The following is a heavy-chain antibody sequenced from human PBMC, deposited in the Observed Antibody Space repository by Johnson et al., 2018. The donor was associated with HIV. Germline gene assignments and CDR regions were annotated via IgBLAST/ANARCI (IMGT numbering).Heavy chain of an antibody. CDR1: GFTVSSNY. Sequence: VQLVESGGGLVQPGGSLRLSCAASGFTVSSNYMSWVRQAPGKGLEWVANIKQDGSEKYYVDSVKGRFTISRDNAKNSLYLQMNSLRAEDTAVYYCAKGRSPLIQLRTWAFDIWGQGTMVIVSS. D-gene: IGHD1-1*01. V-gene: IGHV3-7*01. CDR2: IKQDGSEK. J-gene: IGHJ3*02. CDR3: AKGRSPLIQLRTWAFDI.